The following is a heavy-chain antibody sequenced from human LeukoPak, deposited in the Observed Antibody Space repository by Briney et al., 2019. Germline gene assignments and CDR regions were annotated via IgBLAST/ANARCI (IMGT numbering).Heavy chain of an antibody. CDR1: GGSISSGSYY. CDR3: ARDRGYSNFFDY. V-gene: IGHV4-61*02. J-gene: IGHJ4*02. Sequence: SQTLSLTCTVSGGSISSGSYYWSWIRQPAGKGLEWIGRIYTSGSTNYNPSLKSRVTISVDTSKNQFSLKLSSVTAADTAVYYCARDRGYSNFFDYWGQGTLVTVSS. D-gene: IGHD4-11*01. CDR2: IYTSGST.